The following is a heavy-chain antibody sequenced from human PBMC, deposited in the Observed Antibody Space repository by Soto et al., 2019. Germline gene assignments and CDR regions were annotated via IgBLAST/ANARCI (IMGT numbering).Heavy chain of an antibody. J-gene: IGHJ6*02. Sequence: RESLKISCKGSGYSFTSYWISWVRQMPGKGLEWMGRIDPSDSYTNYSPSFQGHVTISADKSISTAYLQWSSLKASDTAMYYCAVAPGIAAVYGMDVWGQGTTVTVSS. CDR3: AVAPGIAAVYGMDV. CDR1: GYSFTSYW. CDR2: IDPSDSYT. D-gene: IGHD6-13*01. V-gene: IGHV5-10-1*01.